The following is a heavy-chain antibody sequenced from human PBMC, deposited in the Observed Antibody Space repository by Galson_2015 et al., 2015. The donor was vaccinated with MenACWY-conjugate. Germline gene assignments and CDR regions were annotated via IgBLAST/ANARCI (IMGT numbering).Heavy chain of an antibody. J-gene: IGHJ4*02. V-gene: IGHV1-3*01. CDR1: GYTFTSYA. D-gene: IGHD5-24*01. CDR2: INAGNGNT. Sequence: SVKVSCKASGYTFTSYAMHWVRQAPGQRLEWMGWINAGNGNTKYSQKFQGRVTMTRDTSTSTVYMELSSLRSEDTAVYYCARDSNARDGYNNYFDYWGQGTLVTVSS. CDR3: ARDSNARDGYNNYFDY.